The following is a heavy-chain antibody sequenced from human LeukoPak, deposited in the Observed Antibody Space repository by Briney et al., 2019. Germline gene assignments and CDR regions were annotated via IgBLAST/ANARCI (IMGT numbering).Heavy chain of an antibody. V-gene: IGHV1-69*01. D-gene: IGHD1-26*01. J-gene: IGHJ2*01. CDR1: GGTFSSYA. Sequence: GSSVKVSCKASGGTFSSYAISWVRQAPGQGLEWMGGIIPIFGTANYAQKFQGRVTITADESTSTAYMELSSLRSEDTAVYYCARASGSGSYDWYFDLWGRGTLVTVSS. CDR3: ARASGSGSYDWYFDL. CDR2: IIPIFGTA.